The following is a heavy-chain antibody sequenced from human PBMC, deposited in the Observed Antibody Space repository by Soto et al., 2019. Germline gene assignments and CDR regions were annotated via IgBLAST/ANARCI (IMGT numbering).Heavy chain of an antibody. D-gene: IGHD6-19*01. V-gene: IGHV3-23*01. Sequence: EVQLLESGGGLVQPGGSLRLSCAASGFTFSSYAMSWVRQAPGKGLEWVSAISGSGGSTYYADSVKGRFTISRDNSKNALYLPMTSLRAEDTAVYYWAKVSSGGWYRWYFALWGRGTLVTVSS. CDR2: ISGSGGST. CDR1: GFTFSSYA. J-gene: IGHJ2*01. CDR3: AKVSSGGWYRWYFAL.